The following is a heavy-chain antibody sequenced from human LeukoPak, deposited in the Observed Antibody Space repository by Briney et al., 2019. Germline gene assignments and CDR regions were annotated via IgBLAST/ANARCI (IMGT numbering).Heavy chain of an antibody. Sequence: GGSLRLSCAASGFTFSSYAMSWVRQAPGKGLGWVSAISGSGGSTYYADSVKGRFTISRDNSKNTLYLHMNSLRAEDTAVYYCAKGYCSSTSCPGGDYWGQGTLVTVSS. CDR1: GFTFSSYA. V-gene: IGHV3-23*01. D-gene: IGHD2-2*01. CDR2: ISGSGGST. CDR3: AKGYCSSTSCPGGDY. J-gene: IGHJ4*02.